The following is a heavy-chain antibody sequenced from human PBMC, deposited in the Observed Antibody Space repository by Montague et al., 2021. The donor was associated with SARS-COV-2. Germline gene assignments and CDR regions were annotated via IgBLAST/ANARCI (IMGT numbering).Heavy chain of an antibody. CDR3: ARGLYNWNYEHWFDT. CDR2: IYYSGST. D-gene: IGHD1-7*01. V-gene: IGHV4-39*01. CDR1: GGSVGSSHYY. J-gene: IGHJ5*02. Sequence: SETLSLTCTVSGGSVGSSHYYWAWIRQPPGKGLEWIGTIYYSGSTYYNPSPRSRVTIDVDASTNQSSLKLHSVTAADTAVYFCARGLYNWNYEHWFDTWGQGTLVTVSS.